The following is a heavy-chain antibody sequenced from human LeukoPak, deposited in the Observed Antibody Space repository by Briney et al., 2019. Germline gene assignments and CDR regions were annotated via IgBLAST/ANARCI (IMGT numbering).Heavy chain of an antibody. CDR2: INSNSYI. J-gene: IGHJ4*02. CDR3: AREGGFCFGETCRYFDY. D-gene: IGHD2-15*01. CDR1: GFTFSTFS. Sequence: GGSLRLSCAASGFTFSTFSMNWVRQAPGKGLEWVASINSNSYIFYADSVKGRFTISRDNAKNSLYLQMNSLGAEDTAVYYCAREGGFCFGETCRYFDYWGQGTLVTVSS. V-gene: IGHV3-21*01.